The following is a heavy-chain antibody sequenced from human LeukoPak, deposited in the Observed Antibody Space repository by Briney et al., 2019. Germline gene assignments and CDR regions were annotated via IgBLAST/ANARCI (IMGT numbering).Heavy chain of an antibody. CDR2: IGTVSTYT. V-gene: IGHV3-21*01. Sequence: GGSLRLSCAASGFTFSDYSINWVRQAPGKGLEWVSSIGTVSTYTNYADSVRGRCSISRDNAKGLLYLQMSNLRDEDTGVYYCARDASGYFHYYYMDVWGKGTTVTVSS. J-gene: IGHJ6*03. D-gene: IGHD3-3*01. CDR1: GFTFSDYS. CDR3: ARDASGYFHYYYMDV.